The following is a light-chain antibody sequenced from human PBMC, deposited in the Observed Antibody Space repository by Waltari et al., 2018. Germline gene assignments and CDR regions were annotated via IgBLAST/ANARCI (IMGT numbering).Light chain of an antibody. CDR2: DFT. J-gene: IGLJ2*01. Sequence: QSAPTQPASASGSPGQSITISCTGIASDLGSYNYVSWYRQTPGKAPEVIIYDFTSRPPGVSSRFSGSKSGNTASLTISGLQDEDEGHYYCTSYTTTRLTFGGGTKLTV. CDR1: ASDLGSYNY. V-gene: IGLV2-14*01. CDR3: TSYTTTRLT.